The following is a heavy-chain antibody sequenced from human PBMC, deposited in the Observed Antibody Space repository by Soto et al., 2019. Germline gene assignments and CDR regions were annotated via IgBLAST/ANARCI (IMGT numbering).Heavy chain of an antibody. Sequence: GGSLRLSCAASGFTFSSYAMSWVRQAPGKGPEWVGAISGSGGSTEYADSVKGQCTISRDNSENTLTLQMNSLSAEDTAVSDCAKGTYYDFWSGYGYYGMDVWGQGTTVTVSS. D-gene: IGHD3-3*01. CDR2: ISGSGGST. V-gene: IGHV3-23*01. CDR3: AKGTYYDFWSGYGYYGMDV. CDR1: GFTFSSYA. J-gene: IGHJ6*02.